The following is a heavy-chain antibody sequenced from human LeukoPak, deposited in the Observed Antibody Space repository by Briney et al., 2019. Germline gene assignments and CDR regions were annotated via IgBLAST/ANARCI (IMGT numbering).Heavy chain of an antibody. V-gene: IGHV4-34*01. CDR1: GGSFSGYY. Sequence: SETLSLTCAAYGGSFSGYYWSWIRQPPGKGLEWIGEINHSGSTNYNPSLKSRVTISVDTSKNQFSLKLSSVTAADTAVYYCARGAPYYFDYWGQGTLVTVSS. J-gene: IGHJ4*02. CDR2: INHSGST. CDR3: ARGAPYYFDY.